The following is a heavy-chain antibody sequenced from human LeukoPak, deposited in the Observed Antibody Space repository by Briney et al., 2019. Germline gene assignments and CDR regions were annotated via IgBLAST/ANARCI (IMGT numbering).Heavy chain of an antibody. Sequence: SETLSLTCTVSGGSISSYYWSWIRQPPGKGLEWVGDISYSGSTNYNPSLKSRVTISVDTCKNHFSLKPSSVTAADTALYCCARDHSYGYSSDAFDIWGQGTMVTVSS. J-gene: IGHJ3*02. CDR1: GGSISSYY. CDR3: ARDHSYGYSSDAFDI. V-gene: IGHV4-59*01. CDR2: ISYSGST. D-gene: IGHD5-18*01.